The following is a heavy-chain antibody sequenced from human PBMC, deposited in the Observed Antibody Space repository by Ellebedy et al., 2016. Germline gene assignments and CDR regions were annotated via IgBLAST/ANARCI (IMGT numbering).Heavy chain of an antibody. CDR1: RGTFSSYA. CDR2: IIPIFGTA. V-gene: IGHV1-69*13. D-gene: IGHD3-3*01. Sequence: SVKVSXKASRGTFSSYAISWVRQAPGQGLEWMGGIIPIFGTANYAQKFQGRVTITADESTSTAYMELSSLRSEDTAVYYCARDDYDFWSGYYESRYYYGMDVWGQGTTVTVSS. CDR3: ARDDYDFWSGYYESRYYYGMDV. J-gene: IGHJ6*02.